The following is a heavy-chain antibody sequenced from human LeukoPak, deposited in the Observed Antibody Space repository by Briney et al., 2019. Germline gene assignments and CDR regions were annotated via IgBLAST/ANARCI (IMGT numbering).Heavy chain of an antibody. CDR3: ARGEYYYDSSGTGSFDY. CDR2: IYTSGST. J-gene: IGHJ4*02. CDR1: GGSINNYY. D-gene: IGHD3-22*01. Sequence: SETLSLTCTVSGGSINNYYWSWIRQPAGKGLEWIGRIYTSGSTNYNPSLKSRVTMSVDTSKNQFSLKLSSVTAADTAVYYCARGEYYYDSSGTGSFDYWGQGTLVTVSS. V-gene: IGHV4-4*07.